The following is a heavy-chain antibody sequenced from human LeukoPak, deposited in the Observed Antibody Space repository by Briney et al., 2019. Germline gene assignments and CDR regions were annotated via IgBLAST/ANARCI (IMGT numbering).Heavy chain of an antibody. CDR3: ARMGVAVAGTGGY. V-gene: IGHV3-23*01. CDR1: GFTFSSYA. D-gene: IGHD6-19*01. CDR2: ISGSGGST. J-gene: IGHJ4*02. Sequence: TGGSLRLSCAASGFTFSSYAMSWVRQAPGKGLEWVSAISGSGGSTYYADSVKGRFTISRDNSKNTLYLQMNSLRAEDTAVYYCARMGVAVAGTGGYWGQGTLVTVSS.